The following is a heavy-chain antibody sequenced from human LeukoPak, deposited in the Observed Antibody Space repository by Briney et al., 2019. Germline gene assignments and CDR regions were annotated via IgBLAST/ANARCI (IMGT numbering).Heavy chain of an antibody. CDR1: GFSFDDYA. Sequence: GGSLRLSCAASGFSFDDYAMHWVRQAPGKGLEWVSLISGDGDSTYYADSVKGRFTISRDNGKDSLYLQVNSLRTEDTALYYCAKDTGITPSGISGFFDFWGQGTLVTVSS. J-gene: IGHJ4*02. CDR3: AKDTGITPSGISGFFDF. D-gene: IGHD6-13*01. V-gene: IGHV3-43*02. CDR2: ISGDGDST.